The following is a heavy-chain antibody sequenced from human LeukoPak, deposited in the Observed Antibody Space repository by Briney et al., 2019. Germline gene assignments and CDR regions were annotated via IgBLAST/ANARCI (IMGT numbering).Heavy chain of an antibody. CDR3: ARAGGYGDYNFDY. CDR2: INPNSGGT. CDR1: GYTFTGYY. V-gene: IGHV1-2*02. J-gene: IGHJ4*02. Sequence: ASVKVSCKASGYTFTGYYMHWVRQAPGQGLEWMGWINPNSGGTNYAQKFQGRVTMTRDMSISTAYMELSRLRSDDTAVYYCARAGGYGDYNFDYWGQGTLVTVSS. D-gene: IGHD4-17*01.